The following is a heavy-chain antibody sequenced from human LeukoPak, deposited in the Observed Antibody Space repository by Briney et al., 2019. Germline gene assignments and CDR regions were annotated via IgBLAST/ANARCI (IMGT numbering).Heavy chain of an antibody. D-gene: IGHD3-9*01. CDR2: ISSSSSYI. Sequence: PGGSLRLSCAASGFTFSSYSMNWVRQAPGKGLEWVSSISSSSSYIYYADSVKGRFTISRDNAKNSLYLQMNSLRAEDTAVYYCARPPVRLRYFDWFPFDIWGQGTMVTVSS. V-gene: IGHV3-21*01. CDR3: ARPPVRLRYFDWFPFDI. CDR1: GFTFSSYS. J-gene: IGHJ3*02.